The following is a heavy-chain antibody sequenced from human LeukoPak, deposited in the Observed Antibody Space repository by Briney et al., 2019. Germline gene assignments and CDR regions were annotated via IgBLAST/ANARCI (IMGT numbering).Heavy chain of an antibody. J-gene: IGHJ4*02. Sequence: GGSLRLSCTASGFIFSTYGMSWVRQAPGKGLEWVANIKKDGSEKYYVDAVKGRFTISRDNAKTSLYPQMNSLRAEDTAVYYCTGNYYGSGSYADFDYWGQGTLVTVSS. V-gene: IGHV3-7*01. D-gene: IGHD3-10*01. CDR1: GFIFSTYG. CDR2: IKKDGSEK. CDR3: TGNYYGSGSYADFDY.